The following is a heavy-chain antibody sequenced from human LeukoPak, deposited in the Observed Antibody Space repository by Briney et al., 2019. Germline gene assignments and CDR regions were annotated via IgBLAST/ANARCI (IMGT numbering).Heavy chain of an antibody. Sequence: PQASVKVSCKASGYTFTGYYMHWVRQAPGQGLEWMGWINPNSGGTNYAQKFQGRVTMTRDTSISTAYMELSRLRSDDTAVYYCARDGGNRVRAAGGAFDIWGQGTMVTVSS. CDR2: INPNSGGT. D-gene: IGHD3-16*01. V-gene: IGHV1-2*02. CDR1: GYTFTGYY. J-gene: IGHJ3*02. CDR3: ARDGGNRVRAAGGAFDI.